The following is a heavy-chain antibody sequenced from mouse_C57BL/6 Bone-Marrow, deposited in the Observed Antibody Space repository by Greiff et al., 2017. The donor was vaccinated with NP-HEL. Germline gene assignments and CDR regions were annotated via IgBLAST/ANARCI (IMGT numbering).Heavy chain of an antibody. CDR3: ARRITTVVAHYFDY. CDR1: GYTFTDYN. CDR2: INPNNGGT. Sequence: EVQGVESGPELVKPGASVKIPCKASGYTFTDYNMDWVKQSHGKSLEWIGDINPNNGGTIYNQKFKGKATLTVDKSSSTAYMELRSLTSEDTAVYYCARRITTVVAHYFDYWGQGTTLTVSS. J-gene: IGHJ2*01. D-gene: IGHD1-1*01. V-gene: IGHV1-18*01.